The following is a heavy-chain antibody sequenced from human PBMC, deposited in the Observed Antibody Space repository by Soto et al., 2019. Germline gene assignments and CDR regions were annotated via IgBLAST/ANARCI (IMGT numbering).Heavy chain of an antibody. CDR3: ARDQWGPDY. D-gene: IGHD1-26*01. V-gene: IGHV3-30-3*01. Sequence: QVQLVESGGGVVQPGRSLRLSCAASGFTFSSYVMHWVRQAPGKGLEWVAAISYDGSNKYYADSVKGRFTISRDRSENTLYLQMNSLRPEDTAVYYCARDQWGPDYWGQGTLVSVSS. J-gene: IGHJ4*02. CDR2: ISYDGSNK. CDR1: GFTFSSYV.